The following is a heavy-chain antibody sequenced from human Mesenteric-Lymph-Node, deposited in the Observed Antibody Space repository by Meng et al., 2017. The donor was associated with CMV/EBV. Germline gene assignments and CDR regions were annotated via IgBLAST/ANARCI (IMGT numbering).Heavy chain of an antibody. CDR1: GGSITNYY. V-gene: IGHV4-59*01. CDR3: ARHNSHYYYYGMDV. Sequence: GSLRLSCTVSGGSITNYYWNWVRQPPGKGLEWIGDIYYSTNTNYNPSLKSRVTISVDTSKNQFSLRLTSVTSADTAVYYCARHNSHYYYYGMDVWGQGTTVTVSS. D-gene: IGHD2/OR15-2a*01. CDR2: IYYSTNT. J-gene: IGHJ6*02.